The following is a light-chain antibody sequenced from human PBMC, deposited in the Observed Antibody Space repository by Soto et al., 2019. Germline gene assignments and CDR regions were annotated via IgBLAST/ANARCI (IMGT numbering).Light chain of an antibody. CDR1: QSLLHGNGYTY. Sequence: DIVVTQSPVSLPVTPGEPASIACRSSQSLLHGNGYTYLDWYLQKPGQSPQLLLYMGSKRASGVPDRFSGSGSGTDFTLKISRVEAEDVGVYYCMQSLQSRAFGGGTKVDIK. CDR3: MQSLQSRA. V-gene: IGKV2-28*01. CDR2: MGS. J-gene: IGKJ4*01.